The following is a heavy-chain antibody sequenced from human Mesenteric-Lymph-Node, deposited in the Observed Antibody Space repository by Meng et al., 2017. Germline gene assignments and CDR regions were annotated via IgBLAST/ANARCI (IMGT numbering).Heavy chain of an antibody. CDR2: INPHTGGI. CDR3: AKIGSNHQFDL. Sequence: QVQLVQSGAEGEKTGGAGKGSCKASGYTFTVYYMHWVRQAPGQGLEWMGRINPHTGGINYAQEFQGRVAMTRDTSISTAYMELSRLRTDDTAVYYCAKIGSNHQFDLWGQGTLVTVSS. CDR1: GYTFTVYY. D-gene: IGHD4-11*01. J-gene: IGHJ4*02. V-gene: IGHV1-2*06.